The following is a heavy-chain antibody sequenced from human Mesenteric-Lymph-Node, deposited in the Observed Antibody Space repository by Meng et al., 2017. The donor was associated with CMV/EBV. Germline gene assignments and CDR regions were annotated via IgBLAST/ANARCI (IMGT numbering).Heavy chain of an antibody. D-gene: IGHD3-3*01. CDR2: INRDGSST. J-gene: IGHJ6*02. V-gene: IGHV3-74*01. CDR1: GFTFSSYW. Sequence: GESLKISCVASGFTFSSYWMHWVRQAPGKGLVWVSRINRDGSSTSYADSVKGRFTISRDNAKNTLYLQMNSLRAEDTAVYYCAGTDFWSGYNYYYYYVMDVWGQGTTVTVSS. CDR3: AGTDFWSGYNYYYYYVMDV.